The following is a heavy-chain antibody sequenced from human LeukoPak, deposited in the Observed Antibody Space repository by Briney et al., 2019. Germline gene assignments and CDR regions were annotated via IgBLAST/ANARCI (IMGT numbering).Heavy chain of an antibody. CDR3: AKGVWFGELSHFDY. D-gene: IGHD3-10*01. Sequence: GGSLRLSCAASGFTFNTYSMNWVRQAPGKGLEWVSYISGSSRVMYYADTVKGRFTISRDNAKNSLYLQMNSLRVEDTAVYYCAKGVWFGELSHFDYWGQGSLVTVSS. V-gene: IGHV3-48*01. CDR2: ISGSSRVM. J-gene: IGHJ4*02. CDR1: GFTFNTYS.